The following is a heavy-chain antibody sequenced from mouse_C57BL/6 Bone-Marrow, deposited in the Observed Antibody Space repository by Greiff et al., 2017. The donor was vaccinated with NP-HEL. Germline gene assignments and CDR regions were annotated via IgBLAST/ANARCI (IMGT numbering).Heavy chain of an antibody. CDR3: ARRKAGRGPFDY. CDR2: INPSSGYT. V-gene: IGHV1-4*01. D-gene: IGHD4-1*01. CDR1: GYTFTSYT. Sequence: VQLQQSGAELARPGASVKMSCKASGYTFTSYTMHWVKQRPGQGLEWIGYINPSSGYTKYNQKFKDKATLTADKSSSTAYMQLSSLTSEDSAVYYSARRKAGRGPFDYWGQGTTLTVSS. J-gene: IGHJ2*01.